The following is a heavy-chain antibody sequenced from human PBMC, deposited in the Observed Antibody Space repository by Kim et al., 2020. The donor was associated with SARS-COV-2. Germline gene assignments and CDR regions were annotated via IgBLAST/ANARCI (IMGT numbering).Heavy chain of an antibody. CDR3: ARAGAGGGIDY. J-gene: IGHJ4*02. D-gene: IGHD3-16*01. CDR1: EFTFSDFW. V-gene: IGHV3-74*01. CDR2: VSRDGTGT. Sequence: GGSLRLSCVGSEFTFSDFWIHWVRQAPGKGLVWVSRVSRDGTGTDYGDAVKGRFTISRDNSQDTVFLELKSLRVEDTALYFCARAGAGGGIDYWGQG.